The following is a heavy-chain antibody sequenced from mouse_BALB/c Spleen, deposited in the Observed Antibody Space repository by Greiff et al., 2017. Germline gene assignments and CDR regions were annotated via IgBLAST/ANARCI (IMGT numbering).Heavy chain of an antibody. V-gene: IGHV2-9*02. Sequence: QVQLKQSGPGLVAPSQSLSITCTVSGFSLTSYGVHWVRQSPGKGLEWLGVIWAGGSTNYNSALMSRLSISKYNSKSQVFLKMNSLQTDDTAMYYCARGGRYDNPGYFDYWGQGTTLTVSS. CDR2: IWAGGST. D-gene: IGHD2-1*01. CDR3: ARGGRYDNPGYFDY. CDR1: GFSLTSYG. J-gene: IGHJ2*01.